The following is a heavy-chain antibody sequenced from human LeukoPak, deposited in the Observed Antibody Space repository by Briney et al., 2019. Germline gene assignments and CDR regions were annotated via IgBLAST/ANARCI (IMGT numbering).Heavy chain of an antibody. D-gene: IGHD1-1*01. CDR2: FDPEDGET. CDR3: ARWKKQTFDY. Sequence: GASVKVSCKVSGYTFIEISMHWVRQAPGKGLEWMGGFDPEDGETIYAQKFQGRVTMTEDTSTDTAYMELSSLRSEDTAVYYCARWKKQTFDYWGQGTLVTVSS. V-gene: IGHV1-24*01. CDR1: GYTFIEIS. J-gene: IGHJ4*02.